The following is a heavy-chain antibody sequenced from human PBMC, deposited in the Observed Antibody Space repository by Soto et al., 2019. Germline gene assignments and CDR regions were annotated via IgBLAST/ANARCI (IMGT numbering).Heavy chain of an antibody. D-gene: IGHD3-3*01. Sequence: QVQLVQSGAEVKKPGASVKVSCKSSGYTFSMSGISWVRQAPGQGLEWMGWISGYNGKTNYEQQSQDRVTMTTDTSPDMADVELRTLRSDDTAVYYCAREVPRPYYADGMDVWGPGTTVTVSS. CDR3: AREVPRPYYADGMDV. V-gene: IGHV1-18*01. CDR1: GYTFSMSG. J-gene: IGHJ6*02. CDR2: ISGYNGKT.